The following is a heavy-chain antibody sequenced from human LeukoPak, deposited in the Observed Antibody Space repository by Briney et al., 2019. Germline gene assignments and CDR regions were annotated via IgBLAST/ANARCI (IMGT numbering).Heavy chain of an antibody. CDR3: AGAGVLGWNYAGY. CDR2: INAGNGNT. J-gene: IGHJ4*02. CDR1: GYTFTNYA. Sequence: GASVTVSCTASGYTFTNYAMHWVRQAPGQRLEWMGWINAGNGNTKYSQKFQGRVTITRDTSASTAYMELSSLRSEDTAVYYCAGAGVLGWNYAGYWGQGTLVTVSS. D-gene: IGHD3-10*01. V-gene: IGHV1-3*01.